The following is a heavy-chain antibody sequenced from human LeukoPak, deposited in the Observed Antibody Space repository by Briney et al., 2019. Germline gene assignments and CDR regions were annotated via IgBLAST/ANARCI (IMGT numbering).Heavy chain of an antibody. CDR1: GSSVSTFY. J-gene: IGHJ4*02. CDR2: VHDTGST. V-gene: IGHV4-59*02. CDR3: ARVDFWSGYEAPTAIDY. Sequence: PSETLSLTCIVSGSSVSTFYWGWLRQSPGTGLEWIGFVHDTGSTAYNPSLKSRVTISLETSKNQLSLMLTSVTAADTAMYYCARVDFWSGYEAPTAIDYWGQGTLVTVSS. D-gene: IGHD3-3*01.